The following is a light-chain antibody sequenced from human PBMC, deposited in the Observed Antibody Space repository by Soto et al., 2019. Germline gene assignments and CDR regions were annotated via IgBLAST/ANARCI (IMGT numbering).Light chain of an antibody. V-gene: IGKV1-33*01. CDR3: QHDEHLPPP. CDR1: QNIRSR. Sequence: DFEMTQSPSTLSASVGDRVTITCRASQNIRSRLAWLQQKPGKAPKNLMYDAANLEAGVPSHVGGRGAGSVCTSTIRSLPRVESAKDIHQHDEHLPPPFGQRIRLE. J-gene: IGKJ5*01. CDR2: DAA.